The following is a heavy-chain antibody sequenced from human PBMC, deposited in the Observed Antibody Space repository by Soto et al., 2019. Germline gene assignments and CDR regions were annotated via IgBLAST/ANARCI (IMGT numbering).Heavy chain of an antibody. CDR3: AVGLAGDKVDS. Sequence: PSETLSLTCTVSGDSISSYYWSWIRQPPGKGLEWIGYIYYGGSTSNNPSLKSRVFISLDTSKNQFSLNLSSVTAADTAVYYCAVGLAGDKVDSWGQGTLVTVSS. J-gene: IGHJ4*02. D-gene: IGHD6-19*01. CDR1: GDSISSYY. V-gene: IGHV4-59*08. CDR2: IYYGGST.